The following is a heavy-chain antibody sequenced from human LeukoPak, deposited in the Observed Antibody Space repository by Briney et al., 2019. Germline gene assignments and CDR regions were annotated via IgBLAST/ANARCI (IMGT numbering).Heavy chain of an antibody. V-gene: IGHV3-33*06. CDR3: AKESSIHAFDI. Sequence: PGRSLRLSCAASGFTSSSYGRYWVRQAPGKGLEWVAVIWYDGSNKYYADSVKGRFTISRDNSKNTLYLQMNSLRAEDTAVYYCAKESSIHAFDIWGQGTMVTVSS. CDR1: GFTSSSYG. D-gene: IGHD2-21*01. CDR2: IWYDGSNK. J-gene: IGHJ3*02.